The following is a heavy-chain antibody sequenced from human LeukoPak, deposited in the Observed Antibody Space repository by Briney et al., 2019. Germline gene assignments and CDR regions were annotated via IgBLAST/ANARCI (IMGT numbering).Heavy chain of an antibody. CDR2: INPNTGGT. V-gene: IGHV1-2*02. D-gene: IGHD6-6*01. Sequence: ASVKVSCKASGYTFTGYYIHWVRQAPGQGLEWMGWINPNTGGTNYAQKFQGRVTMARDTSIYTAYMELTSLRSDDTAVYYCARGFEYGSFDYWGQGTLVTVSS. CDR1: GYTFTGYY. J-gene: IGHJ4*02. CDR3: ARGFEYGSFDY.